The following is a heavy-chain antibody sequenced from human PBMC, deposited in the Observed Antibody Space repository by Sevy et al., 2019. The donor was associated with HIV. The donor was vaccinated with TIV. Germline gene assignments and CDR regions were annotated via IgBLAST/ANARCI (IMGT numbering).Heavy chain of an antibody. Sequence: SETLSLTCAVYGGSFSGYYWNWIRQTPGKGLEWIGEINHSGSTNYNPSLKSRVTISVDTSKNQFSLRLNSVTAADPAVDYLGGAPPVVGVTGAPSLFGPWGQGTLGTVSS. CDR1: GGSFSGYY. D-gene: IGHD2-2*01. CDR2: INHSGST. J-gene: IGHJ5*02. CDR3: GGAPPVVGVTGAPSLFGP. V-gene: IGHV4-34*01.